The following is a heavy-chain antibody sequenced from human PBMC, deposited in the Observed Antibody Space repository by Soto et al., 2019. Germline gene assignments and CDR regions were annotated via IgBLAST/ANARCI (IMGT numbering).Heavy chain of an antibody. CDR1: GFSFSTHY. Sequence: EQLVESGGGLVQPGGSLRLSCAASGFSFSTHYMTWVRQAPGKGLEWISSINRDSSLIYYADSVRGRFTISRDNVQNSLYLQMNSLSADDTAVYFCLNGDYYVGQGTLVTVSS. J-gene: IGHJ4*02. CDR2: INRDSSLI. V-gene: IGHV3-48*01. D-gene: IGHD4-17*01. CDR3: LNGDYY.